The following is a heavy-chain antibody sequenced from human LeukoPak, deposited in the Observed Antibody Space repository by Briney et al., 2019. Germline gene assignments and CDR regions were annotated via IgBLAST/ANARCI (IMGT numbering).Heavy chain of an antibody. CDR3: ARRMGSGYDFGY. V-gene: IGHV1-2*02. CDR2: ISPQSGGT. D-gene: IGHD5-12*01. CDR1: GYTFSGHY. J-gene: IGHJ4*02. Sequence: ASVKVSCTASGYTFSGHYIHWVRQAPGQGLEWMGWISPQSGGTNYAQKLQGRVTMTRDTSISTAYMELSSLRTDDTAVYYCARRMGSGYDFGYWGQGTLVTVSS.